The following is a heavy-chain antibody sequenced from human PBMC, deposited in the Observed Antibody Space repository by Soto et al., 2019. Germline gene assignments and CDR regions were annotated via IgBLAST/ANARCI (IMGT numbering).Heavy chain of an antibody. V-gene: IGHV4-38-2*02. CDR1: GYSISSGYQ. Sequence: SETLCLTCAVSGYSISSGYQWGWIRQPPGKGLEWIGNIFHSGTTSYNPSLKSRVTVSVDTSKNQISLNLTSVTAADTAIYYCARDFFGNHYFDFWGQG. CDR3: ARDFFGNHYFDF. CDR2: IFHSGTT. J-gene: IGHJ4*02. D-gene: IGHD3-10*01.